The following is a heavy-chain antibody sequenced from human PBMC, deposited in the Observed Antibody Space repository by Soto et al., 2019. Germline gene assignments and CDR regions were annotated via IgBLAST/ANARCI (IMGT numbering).Heavy chain of an antibody. J-gene: IGHJ6*02. V-gene: IGHV5-51*01. CDR3: ARHYCSSTSCYPVYYYYYGMDV. CDR1: GYSFTGYW. Sequence: GDSVKISCNGSGYSFTGYWIGWVRQMPGKGLEWMGIIYPGDSDTRYSPSFQGQVTISADKSISTAYLQWSSLKASDTAMYYCARHYCSSTSCYPVYYYYYGMDVWGQGTTVAVSS. D-gene: IGHD2-2*01. CDR2: IYPGDSDT.